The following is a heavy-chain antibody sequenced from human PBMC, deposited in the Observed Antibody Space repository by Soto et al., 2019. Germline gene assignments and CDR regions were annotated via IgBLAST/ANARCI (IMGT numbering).Heavy chain of an antibody. V-gene: IGHV1-3*01. Sequence: QVQLVQSGAEVKKPGASVKVSCKASGYTFTSYPMHWVRQAPGQRLEWMGWINAGNGNTKYSQKFQGRVTITRDTSASTAYMGLSSLRSEDTAVYYCATSIRLAGDYWGQGTLGTVSS. CDR3: ATSIRLAGDY. CDR2: INAGNGNT. J-gene: IGHJ4*02. CDR1: GYTFTSYP.